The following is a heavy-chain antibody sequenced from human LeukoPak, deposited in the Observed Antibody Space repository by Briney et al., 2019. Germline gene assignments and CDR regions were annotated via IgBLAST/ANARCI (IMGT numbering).Heavy chain of an antibody. D-gene: IGHD1-1*01. CDR3: EKGTTGDITLVDY. CDR1: GLTLSSYA. V-gene: IGHV3-23*01. J-gene: IGHJ4*02. CDR2: ISGSGGST. Sequence: PGESLTLSCAVSGLTLSSYAMSWVRPAPGKGLEWVSGISGSGGSTYHADSVKGPFPLSRDKSKNTLYLQMNSLRAEDTAIYYCEKGTTGDITLVDYWGQGTLVTVSS.